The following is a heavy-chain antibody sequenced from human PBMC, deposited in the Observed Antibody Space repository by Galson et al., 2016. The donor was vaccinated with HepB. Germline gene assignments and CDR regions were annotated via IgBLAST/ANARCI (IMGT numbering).Heavy chain of an antibody. V-gene: IGHV3-30-3*01. CDR2: VSDDGTHT. J-gene: IGHJ4*02. D-gene: IGHD2/OR15-2a*01. CDR3: ARSSSCSTINCFLPFVS. Sequence: SLRLSCAASGFTFSSHAMHWVRQAPGKGLEWVAIVSDDGTHTDYADSVKGRFTISRDNSKNTLYLQMNILRAEDTYRYYCARSSSCSTINCFLPFVSWGLGTLVTVSS. CDR1: GFTFSSHA.